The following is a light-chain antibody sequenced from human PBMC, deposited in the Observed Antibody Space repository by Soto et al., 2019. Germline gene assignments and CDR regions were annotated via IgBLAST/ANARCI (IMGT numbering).Light chain of an antibody. J-gene: IGKJ4*01. CDR3: QQYNNWPRRT. Sequence: EIVMTQSPATLSVSPGERATLSCRASQSVSNNLAWYQQKPGQAPRLLIYGASTRATGLPARFSGSGSGTEFTLTISSLQSEDFSVYYCQQYNNWPRRTFGGGTKVEIK. CDR1: QSVSNN. V-gene: IGKV3-15*01. CDR2: GAS.